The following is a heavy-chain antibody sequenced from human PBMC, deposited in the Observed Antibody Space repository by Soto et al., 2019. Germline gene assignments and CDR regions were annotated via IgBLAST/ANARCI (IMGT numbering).Heavy chain of an antibody. CDR3: ARDPRCSGGSCYSSYYYYYYGMDV. CDR1: GLTFSSYS. D-gene: IGHD2-15*01. Sequence: PVGSLRLSCAASGLTFSSYSMNWVRQATGKGLEWVSSISSSSSYIYYADSVKGRFTISRDNAKNSLYLQMNSLRAEDTAVYYCARDPRCSGGSCYSSYYYYYYGMDVWGQGTTVTVSS. J-gene: IGHJ6*02. CDR2: ISSSSSYI. V-gene: IGHV3-21*01.